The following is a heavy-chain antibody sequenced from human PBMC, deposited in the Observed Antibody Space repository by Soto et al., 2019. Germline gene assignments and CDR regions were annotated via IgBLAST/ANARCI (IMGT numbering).Heavy chain of an antibody. CDR2: ISAYNGNT. V-gene: IGHV1-18*01. CDR1: GYTFTSYG. CDR3: AREGSCYSSGCYYYGMDV. J-gene: IGHJ6*02. D-gene: IGHD2-15*01. Sequence: ASVKVSFKASGYTFTSYGISWVRQAPGQGLEWMGWISAYNGNTNYAQKLQGRVTMTTDTSTSTAYMELRSLRSDDTAVYYCAREGSCYSSGCYYYGMDVWGQGTTVTVSS.